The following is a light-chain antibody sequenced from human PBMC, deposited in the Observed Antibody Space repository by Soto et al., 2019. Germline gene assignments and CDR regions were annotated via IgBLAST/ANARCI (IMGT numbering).Light chain of an antibody. V-gene: IGKV3-11*01. J-gene: IGKJ4*01. Sequence: EIVLTQSPATLSLSPGERATLSCRASQSVSSYLAWYQQKPGQAPRLLIYDASNRATGIPARFSGSGSGTDFTLTFSSLGPEDFAVYYCQQRSNWLTFGGGTKVEIK. CDR2: DAS. CDR3: QQRSNWLT. CDR1: QSVSSY.